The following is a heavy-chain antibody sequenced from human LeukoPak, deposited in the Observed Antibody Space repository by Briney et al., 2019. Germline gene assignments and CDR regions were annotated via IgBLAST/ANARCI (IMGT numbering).Heavy chain of an antibody. CDR3: AREHSSVSSESKGYDH. D-gene: IGHD6-19*01. J-gene: IGHJ4*02. CDR2: IYSGGST. V-gene: IGHV3-53*01. CDR1: GFTVSSDY. Sequence: GGSLRLSCAASGFTVSSDYMSWVRQPPGKGLEWVSVIYSGGSTNYADSVKGRFTISRDNSKNTLHLQMNSLRVEDTAVYYCAREHSSVSSESKGYDHWGQGTLVTVSS.